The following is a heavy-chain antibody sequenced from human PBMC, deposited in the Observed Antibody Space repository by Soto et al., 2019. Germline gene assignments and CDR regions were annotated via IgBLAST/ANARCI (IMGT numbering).Heavy chain of an antibody. Sequence: QVRLQESGPGLVKPSETLSLTCSVSGDSVTRANAYWIWLRQAPGKGLEWIGYLYNSGSTNYKPSLRSRVSLSLDTSKNPFSVNLTSVTPAASAIYYCAKLQPPGWIDAWGHGTLVAVS. D-gene: IGHD4-4*01. J-gene: IGHJ5*01. CDR2: LYNSGST. CDR1: GDSVTRANAY. V-gene: IGHV4-61*01. CDR3: AKLQPPGWIDA.